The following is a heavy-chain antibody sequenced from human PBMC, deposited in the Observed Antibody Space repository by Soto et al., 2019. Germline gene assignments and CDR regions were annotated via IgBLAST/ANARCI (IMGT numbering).Heavy chain of an antibody. CDR1: GFTFSSYA. CDR2: ISGSGGST. J-gene: IGHJ4*02. V-gene: IGHV3-23*01. CDR3: AKAHVMERIAARPGDY. D-gene: IGHD6-6*01. Sequence: PGGSLRLSCASSGFTFSSYAMSWVRQAPGKGLEWVSAISGSGGSTYYADSVKGRFTISRDNSKNTLYLQMNSLRAEDTAVYYCAKAHVMERIAARPGDYWGQGTLVTVSS.